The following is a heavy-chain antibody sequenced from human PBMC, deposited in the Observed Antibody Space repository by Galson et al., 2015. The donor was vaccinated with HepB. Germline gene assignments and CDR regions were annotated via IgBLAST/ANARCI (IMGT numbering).Heavy chain of an antibody. CDR2: INPSGGST. CDR3: ARSLSSGWYYFDY. Sequence: SVKVSCKASGYTFTSYYMHWVRQAPGQGLEWMGIINPSGGSTSYAQKLQGRVTMTRDTSTSTVYMELSSLRSEDTAVYYCARSLSSGWYYFDYWGQGTLVTVSS. CDR1: GYTFTSYY. J-gene: IGHJ4*02. V-gene: IGHV1-46*04. D-gene: IGHD6-19*01.